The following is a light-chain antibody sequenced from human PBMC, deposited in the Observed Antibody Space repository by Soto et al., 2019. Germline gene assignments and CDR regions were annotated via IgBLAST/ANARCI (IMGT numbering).Light chain of an antibody. CDR3: QQRSNWPLT. J-gene: IGKJ4*01. Sequence: EVVSTQSTVTLYITPGERATLSCRASQSFRGLLAWYQQKPGQAPRLLIYDASNRATGIPARFSGSGSGTDFTLTICSLEPEDFAVYYCQQRSNWPLTFCGGTKVDNK. CDR2: DAS. CDR1: QSFRGL. V-gene: IGKV3-11*01.